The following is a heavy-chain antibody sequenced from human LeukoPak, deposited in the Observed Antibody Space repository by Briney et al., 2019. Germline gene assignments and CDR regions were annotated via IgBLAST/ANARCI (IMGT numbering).Heavy chain of an antibody. CDR2: IYYSGST. D-gene: IGHD2/OR15-2a*01. Sequence: SETLSLTCTVSGGSISSYYWSWIRQPPGKGLEWIGYIYYSGSTNYNPSLKSRVTISVDTSKNQFSLKLSSVTAADTAVYYCASLSPRGPGDYWGQGTLVTVSS. J-gene: IGHJ4*02. V-gene: IGHV4-59*01. CDR3: ASLSPRGPGDY. CDR1: GGSISSYY.